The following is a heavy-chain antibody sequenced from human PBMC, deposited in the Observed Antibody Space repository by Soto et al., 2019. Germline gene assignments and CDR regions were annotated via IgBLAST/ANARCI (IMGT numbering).Heavy chain of an antibody. D-gene: IGHD3-9*01. CDR2: IYPGDSDT. J-gene: IGHJ6*02. CDR1: GYSFTSYW. Sequence: PGESLKISCKGSGYSFTSYWIGWVRQMPGKGLEWMGIIYPGDSDTRYSPSFQGQVTISADKSISTAYLQWSSLKASDTAMYYCARHSVVSDYDILTGYYYYYYGMDVWGQGTTVTVSS. V-gene: IGHV5-51*01. CDR3: ARHSVVSDYDILTGYYYYYYGMDV.